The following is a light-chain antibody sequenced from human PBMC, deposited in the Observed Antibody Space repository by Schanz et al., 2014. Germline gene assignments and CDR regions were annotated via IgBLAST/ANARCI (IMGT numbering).Light chain of an antibody. Sequence: EIVLTQSPGTLSLSPGDTATLSCRASQSVNSIYLAWYQHKPGQAPRLLMYGVSSRATGIPDRFSGSGSGTDFTLTISRLEPEDFALYYCQQYGSPPLTFGGGTKVEIK. CDR2: GVS. CDR3: QQYGSPPLT. CDR1: QSVNSIY. J-gene: IGKJ4*01. V-gene: IGKV3-20*01.